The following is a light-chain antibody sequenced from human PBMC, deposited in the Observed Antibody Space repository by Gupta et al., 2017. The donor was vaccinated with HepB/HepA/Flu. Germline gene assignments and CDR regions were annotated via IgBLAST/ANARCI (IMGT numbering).Light chain of an antibody. CDR2: GVS. CDR3: QQPYNWPTWT. J-gene: IGKJ1*01. V-gene: IGKV3-15*01. CDR1: QNINSN. Sequence: EIVMTQSPATLSVSPGERATLSCRASQNINSNLAWYQQKFGQAPRLLIYGVSTRATGIPARFSGSGSGTEXTLTISXRQSEDFAVYYCQQPYNWPTWTFGXGTKVEIK.